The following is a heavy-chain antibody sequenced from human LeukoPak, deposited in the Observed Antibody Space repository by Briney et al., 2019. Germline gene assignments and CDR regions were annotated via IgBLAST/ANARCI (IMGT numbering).Heavy chain of an antibody. J-gene: IGHJ4*02. V-gene: IGHV1-69*13. D-gene: IGHD1-1*01. CDR1: GGTFSSYA. CDR2: IIPIFGTA. Sequence: SVKVSCKASGGTFSSYAIGWVRQAPGQGLEWIGGIIPIFGTANYAQKFQGRVTITADESTSTAYMELSSLRSEDTAVYYCARHVSTTGTTGYYYFDYWGQGTLVTVSS. CDR3: ARHVSTTGTTGYYYFDY.